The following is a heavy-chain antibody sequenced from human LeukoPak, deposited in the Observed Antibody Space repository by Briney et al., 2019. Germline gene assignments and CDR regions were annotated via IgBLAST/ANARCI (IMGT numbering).Heavy chain of an antibody. CDR1: GYTFTGYY. CDR3: ARSRYCSSTSCSYFDY. Sequence: GASVKVSCKASGYTFTGYYMHWVRQAPGQGLEWMGWINPNSGGTNYAQKFQGRVTMTRDTSISTAYMELSRLRSDDTAVYYCARSRYCSSTSCSYFDYWGQGTLVTVSS. V-gene: IGHV1-2*02. CDR2: INPNSGGT. D-gene: IGHD2-2*01. J-gene: IGHJ4*02.